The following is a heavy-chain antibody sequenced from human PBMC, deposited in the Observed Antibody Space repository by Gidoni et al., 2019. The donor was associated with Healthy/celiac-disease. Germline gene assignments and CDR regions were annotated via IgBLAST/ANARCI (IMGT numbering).Heavy chain of an antibody. CDR3: ARDLGYCSGGSCYPLTSYYYYGMDV. CDR2: ISYDGSNK. CDR1: GFTFSSYA. D-gene: IGHD2-15*01. V-gene: IGHV3-30*01. J-gene: IGHJ6*02. Sequence: QVQLVESGGGVVQPGRSLRLSCAASGFTFSSYAMHWVRQAPGKGLEWVAVISYDGSNKYYADSVKGRFTISRDNSKNTLYLQMNSLRAEDTAVYYCARDLGYCSGGSCYPLTSYYYYGMDVWGQGTTVTVSS.